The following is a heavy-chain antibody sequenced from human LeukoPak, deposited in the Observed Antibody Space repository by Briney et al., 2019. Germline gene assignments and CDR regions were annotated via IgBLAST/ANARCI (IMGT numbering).Heavy chain of an antibody. J-gene: IGHJ4*02. D-gene: IGHD2-2*01. CDR1: GFTFSSYW. Sequence: GGSLRLSCAASGFTFSSYWMSWVRQAPGKGLEWVANIKQDGSEKYYVDSVKGRFTISRDNAKNSLHLQMNSLRAEDTAVYYCARDGIVVVPAAFDYWGQGTLVTVSS. V-gene: IGHV3-7*01. CDR3: ARDGIVVVPAAFDY. CDR2: IKQDGSEK.